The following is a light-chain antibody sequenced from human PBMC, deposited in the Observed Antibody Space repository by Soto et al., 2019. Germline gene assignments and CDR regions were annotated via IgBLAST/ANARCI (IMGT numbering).Light chain of an antibody. CDR3: QSYDSSLSALYV. CDR1: SSNIGAGYD. V-gene: IGLV1-40*01. Sequence: QPVLTQPPSVSGAPGQRVTISCTGSSSNIGAGYDVHWYQQLPVTAPKLLIYGNSNRPSGVPDRFSGSKSGTSASLAITGLQADDEADYYCQSYDSSLSALYVFGTGTKLTVL. J-gene: IGLJ1*01. CDR2: GNS.